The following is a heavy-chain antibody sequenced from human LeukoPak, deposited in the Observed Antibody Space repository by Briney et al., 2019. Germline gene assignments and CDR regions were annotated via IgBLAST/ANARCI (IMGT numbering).Heavy chain of an antibody. J-gene: IGHJ4*02. D-gene: IGHD6-19*01. CDR1: GFAVSTNY. V-gene: IGHV3-53*01. CDR2: IYPDGRT. Sequence: GGSLRLSCAASGFAVSTNYMSWVRQAPGKGLEWVSVIYPDGRTYYADSVKGRFTISSDISNNKLFLQMTSLRAEDTAVDYCAKLKGWYGEVYFDYWGPGTLVTVSS. CDR3: AKLKGWYGEVYFDY.